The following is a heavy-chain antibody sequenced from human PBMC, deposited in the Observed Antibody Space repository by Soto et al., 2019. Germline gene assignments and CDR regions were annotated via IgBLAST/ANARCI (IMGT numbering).Heavy chain of an antibody. CDR3: ARGIAAAGRHYYYYGMDV. Sequence: GGSLRLSCVASGVTFSHYAMSWVRQGPGKGLEWVSAISGSADSAYYADSVKGRFTISRHNSKNTLYLQMNSLRAEDTAVYYCARGIAAAGRHYYYYGMDVWGQGTTVTVSS. CDR1: GVTFSHYA. CDR2: ISGSADSA. J-gene: IGHJ6*02. D-gene: IGHD6-13*01. V-gene: IGHV3-23*01.